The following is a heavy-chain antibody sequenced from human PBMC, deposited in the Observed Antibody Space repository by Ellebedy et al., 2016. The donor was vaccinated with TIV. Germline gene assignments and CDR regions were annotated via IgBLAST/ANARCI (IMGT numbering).Heavy chain of an antibody. J-gene: IGHJ4*02. V-gene: IGHV3-23*01. Sequence: GESLKISXAASGFTFDTYAMSWVRQPPGQGLQCVSTISASGGRTFYTDSVKGRFTISRDNPKKTLYLQLNSLRAEDTAVYYCARGGYDNSGEYYTLGNDHWGQGTLVTVSS. CDR3: ARGGYDNSGEYYTLGNDH. D-gene: IGHD3-22*01. CDR2: ISASGGRT. CDR1: GFTFDTYA.